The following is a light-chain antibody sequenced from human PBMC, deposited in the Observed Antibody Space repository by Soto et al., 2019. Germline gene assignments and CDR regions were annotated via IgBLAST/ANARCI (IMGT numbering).Light chain of an antibody. J-gene: IGKJ4*01. CDR3: QQYNSYSPLT. Sequence: DIQMTQSPSSLSASVGDRVTITCXGSQSISRYLNWYQQKPGKAPKLLIYKASGLESGVPSRFSGSGSGTDFTLTISSLQPDDFATYYCQQYNSYSPLTFGGGTKVDIK. CDR1: QSISRY. V-gene: IGKV1-5*03. CDR2: KAS.